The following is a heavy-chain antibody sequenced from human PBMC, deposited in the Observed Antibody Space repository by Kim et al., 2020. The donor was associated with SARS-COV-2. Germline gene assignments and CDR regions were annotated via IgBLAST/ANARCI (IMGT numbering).Heavy chain of an antibody. D-gene: IGHD1-20*01. V-gene: IGHV4-39*07. J-gene: IGHJ4*02. CDR3: ARDAITGTPLDY. Sequence: SYNPSLKTRVTISVDTSKNQFSLRLSSVTAADTAVYYCARDAITGTPLDYWGQGTLVTVSS.